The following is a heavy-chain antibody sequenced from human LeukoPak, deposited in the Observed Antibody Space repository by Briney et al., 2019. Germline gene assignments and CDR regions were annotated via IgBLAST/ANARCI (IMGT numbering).Heavy chain of an antibody. CDR1: GFAVSSTY. Sequence: GGSLRLSCAASGFAVSSTYLSWVRQAPGKGPEWVSVIYSGGSTYYADSVKGRFTISRDNSKNTLYLQMNSLRAEDTAIYYCAKRLGDADDYWGQGTLVTVSS. J-gene: IGHJ4*02. V-gene: IGHV3-53*01. CDR2: IYSGGST. CDR3: AKRLGDADDY. D-gene: IGHD5-24*01.